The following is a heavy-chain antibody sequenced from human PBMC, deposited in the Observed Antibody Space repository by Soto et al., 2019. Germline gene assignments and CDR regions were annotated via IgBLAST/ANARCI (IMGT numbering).Heavy chain of an antibody. V-gene: IGHV2-26*01. CDR2: IFSNDEK. CDR3: ARIDSSGYYYYYYYGMDV. D-gene: IGHD3-22*01. CDR1: GFSLSNARMG. J-gene: IGHJ6*02. Sequence: QVTLKESGPVLVKPTETLTLTCTVSGFSLSNARMGVSWIRQPPGKALEWLAHIFSNDEKSYSTSLKSRLTISKDTSKSQVVLTMTNMDPVDTATYYCARIDSSGYYYYYYYGMDVWGQGTTVTVSS.